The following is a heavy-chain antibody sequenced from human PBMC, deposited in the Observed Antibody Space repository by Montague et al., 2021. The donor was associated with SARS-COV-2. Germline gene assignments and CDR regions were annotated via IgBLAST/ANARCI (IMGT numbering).Heavy chain of an antibody. CDR3: ARHVSGSLTHFHH. J-gene: IGHJ1*01. V-gene: IGHV4-59*08. CDR2: INYIGDT. Sequence: SETLSLTCSVSGGSINNYQWNWIRQSPGKGPEWIGYINYIGDTNYNPSLRGRVTMSVDRSTNQFSLNLSSVTAADTAVYYCARHVSGSLTHFHHWGQGSLVTVSS. CDR1: GGSINNYQ. D-gene: IGHD1-26*01.